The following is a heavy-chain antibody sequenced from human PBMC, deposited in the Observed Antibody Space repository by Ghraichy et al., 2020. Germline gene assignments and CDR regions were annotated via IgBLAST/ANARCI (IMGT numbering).Heavy chain of an antibody. J-gene: IGHJ6*02. Sequence: GESLRLSCAASGFTFSDYYMSWIRQAPGKGLEWVSYISSSGSTIYYADSVKGRFTISRDNAKNSLYLQMNSLRAEDTAVYYCARAVNPDIVVVPAAKPNYYYYYGMDVWGQGTTVTVSS. V-gene: IGHV3-11*01. CDR2: ISSSGSTI. CDR1: GFTFSDYY. CDR3: ARAVNPDIVVVPAAKPNYYYYYGMDV. D-gene: IGHD2-2*01.